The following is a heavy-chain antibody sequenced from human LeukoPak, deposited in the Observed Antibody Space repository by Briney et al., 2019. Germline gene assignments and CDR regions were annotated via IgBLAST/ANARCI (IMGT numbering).Heavy chain of an antibody. Sequence: GSSVKVSCKASGGTFSSYAISWVRQAPGQGLEWMGGIITIFGTANYAQKFQGRVTITTDESTSTAYMELSSLRSEDTAVYYCARVGSIAAAGTLNWFDPWGQGTLVAVSS. CDR3: ARVGSIAAAGTLNWFDP. D-gene: IGHD6-13*01. CDR1: GGTFSSYA. CDR2: IITIFGTA. J-gene: IGHJ5*02. V-gene: IGHV1-69*05.